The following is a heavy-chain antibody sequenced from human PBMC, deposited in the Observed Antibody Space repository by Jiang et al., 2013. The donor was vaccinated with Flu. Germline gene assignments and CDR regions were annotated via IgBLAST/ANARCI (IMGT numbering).Heavy chain of an antibody. J-gene: IGHJ4*02. V-gene: IGHV3-48*02. CDR1: GFSFSSYN. Sequence: QLLESGGGLVQSGGSLRLSCAASGFSFSSYNMNWVRQAPGKGLEWISFINSRSDITFYADSVQGRFFVSRDNAENSLYLQMDSLRDDDTAAYFCAREYTSSSPFESWGQGTLVTVSS. D-gene: IGHD6-6*01. CDR3: AREYTSSSPFES. CDR2: INSRSDIT.